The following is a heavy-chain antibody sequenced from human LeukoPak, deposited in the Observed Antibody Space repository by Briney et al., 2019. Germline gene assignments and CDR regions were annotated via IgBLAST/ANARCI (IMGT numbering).Heavy chain of an antibody. V-gene: IGHV3-15*01. D-gene: IGHD4-11*01. Sequence: PGGSLRLSCAASGFTFSNAWMSWVRQAPGKGLEWVGRIKSKTDGGTTDYAAPVKGRFTISRDDSKNTLYLQMNSLKTEDTAVYYCTKLIAWSTAYYYYMDVWGKGTTVTVSS. CDR1: GFTFSNAW. CDR3: TKLIAWSTAYYYYMDV. CDR2: IKSKTDGGTT. J-gene: IGHJ6*03.